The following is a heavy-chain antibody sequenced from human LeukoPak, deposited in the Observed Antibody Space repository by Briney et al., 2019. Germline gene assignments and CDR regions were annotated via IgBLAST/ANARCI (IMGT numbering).Heavy chain of an antibody. CDR2: INHSGST. J-gene: IGHJ4*02. D-gene: IGHD4-11*01. CDR3: ARGMTREDY. V-gene: IGHV4-39*07. CDR1: GGSISSSSYY. Sequence: PSETLSLTCTVSGGSISSSSYYWGWIRQPPGKGLEWIGEINHSGSTNYNPSLKSRVTISVDTSKNQFSLKLSSVTAADTAVYYCARGMTREDYWGQGTLVTVSS.